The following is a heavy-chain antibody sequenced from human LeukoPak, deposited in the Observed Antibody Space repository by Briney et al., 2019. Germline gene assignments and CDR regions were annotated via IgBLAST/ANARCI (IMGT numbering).Heavy chain of an antibody. CDR3: AKDTGARDYYYYYGMDG. CDR1: GFTFDDYA. V-gene: IGHV3-9*01. Sequence: GRSLRLSCAASGFTFDDYAMHWVRQAPGKGLEWVSGICWNSGSIGYADSVKGRFTISRDNAKNSLYLQMNSLRAEDTALYYCAKDTGARDYYYYYGMDGWGQGPTVTVSS. J-gene: IGHJ6*02. CDR2: ICWNSGSI.